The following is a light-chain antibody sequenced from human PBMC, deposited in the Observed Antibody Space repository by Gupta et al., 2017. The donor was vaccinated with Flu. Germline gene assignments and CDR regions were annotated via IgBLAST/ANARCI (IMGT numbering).Light chain of an antibody. Sequence: RVTISCSGSSSNIGSHSVKWYQQVPGTAPKLLIYNNTQRPSGVPDRFSGTKSGTSAALVLSGLQSEDGADYYCVAWDDSLNGWVFGGGTKLTDL. CDR3: VAWDDSLNGWV. CDR1: SSNIGSHS. J-gene: IGLJ3*02. V-gene: IGLV1-44*01. CDR2: NNT.